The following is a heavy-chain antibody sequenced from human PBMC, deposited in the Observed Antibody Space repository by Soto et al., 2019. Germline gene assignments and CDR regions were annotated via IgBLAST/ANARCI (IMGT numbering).Heavy chain of an antibody. CDR3: ARDLSGTTPYYYYYMAV. J-gene: IGHJ6*03. D-gene: IGHD1-7*01. Sequence: EVQLVESGGGLVKPGGSLRLSCAASGFTFSSYSMNWVRQAPGKGLEWVSSISSSSSYIYYADSVKGRFTISRDNAKNSLYLQMNSLRAEDTAVYYCARDLSGTTPYYYYYMAVWGKGTTVTVSS. V-gene: IGHV3-21*01. CDR1: GFTFSSYS. CDR2: ISSSSSYI.